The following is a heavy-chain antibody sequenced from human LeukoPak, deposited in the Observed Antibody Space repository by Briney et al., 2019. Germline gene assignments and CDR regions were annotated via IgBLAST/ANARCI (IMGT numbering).Heavy chain of an antibody. CDR3: ARGPIVVVPAATNWFDP. Sequence: ASVKVSCKASGYTFTSYYMHWVRQAPGQGLEWMGIINPSGGSTSYAQKFQGRVTITADKSTSTAYMELSSLRSEDTAVYYCARGPIVVVPAATNWFDPWGQGTLVTVSS. V-gene: IGHV1-46*01. CDR1: GYTFTSYY. D-gene: IGHD2-2*01. J-gene: IGHJ5*02. CDR2: INPSGGST.